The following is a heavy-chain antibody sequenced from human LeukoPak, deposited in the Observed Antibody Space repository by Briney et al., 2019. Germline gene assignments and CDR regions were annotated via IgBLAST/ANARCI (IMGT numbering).Heavy chain of an antibody. CDR3: ARDVSYYYDNTGSPY. V-gene: IGHV1-69*04. Sequence: ASVKVSCKASGGTFSSYAISWVRQAPGQGLEWMGRIIPILGIANYAQKFQGRVTISADKSMSIAYMELSSLRSEDTAMYYCARDVSYYYDNTGSPYWGQGTLVTVSS. CDR1: GGTFSSYA. D-gene: IGHD3-22*01. J-gene: IGHJ4*02. CDR2: IIPILGIA.